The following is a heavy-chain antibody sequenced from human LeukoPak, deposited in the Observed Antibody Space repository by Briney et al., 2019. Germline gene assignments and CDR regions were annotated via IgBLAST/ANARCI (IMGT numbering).Heavy chain of an antibody. CDR2: ISSNGGST. CDR3: ARGVPAAPDY. Sequence: GGSLRLSCAASGFIFDDYDMHWVRQAPGKGLEYVSAISSNGGSTYYANSVKGRYTVSRDNSKNTLYLQMGSLRAEDMAVYYCARGVPAAPDYWGQGTLVTVSS. CDR1: GFIFDDYD. D-gene: IGHD2-2*01. V-gene: IGHV3-64*01. J-gene: IGHJ4*02.